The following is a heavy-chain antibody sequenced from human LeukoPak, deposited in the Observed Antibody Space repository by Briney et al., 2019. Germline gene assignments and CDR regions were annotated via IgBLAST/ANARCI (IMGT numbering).Heavy chain of an antibody. Sequence: GGSLRLSCAASGFTFSNAWLSWVRQAPGKGLEWVGRIKSKTDGGSTDYAAPVKGRFTISRDDSKNTLYLQMNSLKTEDTAVYYCTTVQDHTAISPYYFDYWGQGTLVTVSS. V-gene: IGHV3-15*01. CDR1: GFTFSNAW. CDR3: TTVQDHTAISPYYFDY. CDR2: IKSKTDGGST. D-gene: IGHD2-15*01. J-gene: IGHJ4*02.